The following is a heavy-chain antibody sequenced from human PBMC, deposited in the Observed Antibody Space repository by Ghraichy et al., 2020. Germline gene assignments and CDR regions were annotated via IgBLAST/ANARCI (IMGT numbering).Heavy chain of an antibody. CDR2: INHSGST. D-gene: IGHD5-24*01. Sequence: SETLSLTCAVYGGSFSGYYWSWIRQPPGKGLEWIGEINHSGSTNYNPSLKSRVTISVDTSKNQFSLKLSSVTAADTAVYYCARWKKRWLQWRGAFDIWGQGTMVTVSS. V-gene: IGHV4-34*01. CDR3: ARWKKRWLQWRGAFDI. J-gene: IGHJ3*02. CDR1: GGSFSGYY.